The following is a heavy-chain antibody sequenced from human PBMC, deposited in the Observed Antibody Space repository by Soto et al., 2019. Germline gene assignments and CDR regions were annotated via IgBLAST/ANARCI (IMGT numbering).Heavy chain of an antibody. CDR2: IYYSGST. J-gene: IGHJ6*02. CDR3: AREGYCSGGSCYSYDNYYYGMDV. CDR1: GGSISSGDYY. D-gene: IGHD2-15*01. V-gene: IGHV4-30-4*01. Sequence: SETLSLTCTVSGGSISSGDYYWSWIRQPPGKGLEWIGYIYYSGSTYYNPPLKSRVTISVDTSKNQFSLKLSSVTAADTAVYYCAREGYCSGGSCYSYDNYYYGMDVWGQGTTVTVSS.